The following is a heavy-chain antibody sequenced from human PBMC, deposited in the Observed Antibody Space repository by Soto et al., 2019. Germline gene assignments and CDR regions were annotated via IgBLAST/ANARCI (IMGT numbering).Heavy chain of an antibody. V-gene: IGHV3-33*01. CDR3: ARGSSSWQFDY. CDR2: IWYDGSNK. CDR1: GFTFSSYG. Sequence: ESGGGVVQPGRSLRLSCAASGFTFSSYGMHWVRQAPGKGLEWVAVIWYDGSNKYYADSVKGRFTISRDNSKNTLYLQMNSLRAEDTAVYYCARGSSSWQFDYWGQGTLVTVSS. D-gene: IGHD6-13*01. J-gene: IGHJ4*02.